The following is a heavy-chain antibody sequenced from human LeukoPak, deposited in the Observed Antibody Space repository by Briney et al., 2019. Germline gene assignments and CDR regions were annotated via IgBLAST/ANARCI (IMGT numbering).Heavy chain of an antibody. D-gene: IGHD3-10*01. CDR3: AKFLGVSVWYGISGP. V-gene: IGHV3-23*01. Sequence: GGSLRLSCAASGFIFSNYAMSWVRQAPGKGLEWVSAITNSGGTTYYADSVKGRFTISRDNSKNTLYLQMNSLRAEDTAVYYCAKFLGVSVWYGISGPWGEGTLVTVSS. J-gene: IGHJ5*02. CDR2: ITNSGGTT. CDR1: GFIFSNYA.